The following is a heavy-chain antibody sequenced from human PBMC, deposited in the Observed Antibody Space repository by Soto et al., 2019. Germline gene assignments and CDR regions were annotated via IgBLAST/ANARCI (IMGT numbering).Heavy chain of an antibody. D-gene: IGHD7-27*01. J-gene: IGHJ3*02. CDR2: TYYRSKWYN. Sequence: KQSQTLSLTCAISGDSVSSNSAAWNWIRQSPSRGLEWLGRTYYRSKWYNDYAVSVKSRITINPDTSKNQFSLQLNSVTPEDTAVYYCARVKHLTGDRPDAFDIWGQGTMVTVSS. CDR3: ARVKHLTGDRPDAFDI. CDR1: GDSVSSNSAA. V-gene: IGHV6-1*01.